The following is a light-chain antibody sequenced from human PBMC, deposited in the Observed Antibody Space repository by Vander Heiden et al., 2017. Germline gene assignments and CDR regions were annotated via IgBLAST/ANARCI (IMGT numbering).Light chain of an antibody. CDR3: LQDHVFPWT. J-gene: IGKJ1*01. Sequence: AIQMTQSPSSLSASVGDRVTITCRASLDIGNDLTWYQQKPGKAPKFLISAVSSLEGGVPSRFSGSGFGTDFTLTITSLQPEDSATYYCLQDHVFPWTLGQGTKVEVK. V-gene: IGKV1-6*01. CDR1: LDIGND. CDR2: AVS.